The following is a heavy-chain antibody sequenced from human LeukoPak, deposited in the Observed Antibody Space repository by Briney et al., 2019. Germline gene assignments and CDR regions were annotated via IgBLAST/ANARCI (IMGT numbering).Heavy chain of an antibody. D-gene: IGHD5-18*01. V-gene: IGHV1-69*13. CDR1: GGTFSSYA. CDR2: IIPIFGTA. CDR3: ARVVQLTNVGYFDY. J-gene: IGHJ4*02. Sequence: ASVKVSCKASGGTFSSYAISWVRQAPGQGLEWMGGIIPIFGTANYAQKFQGRVTITADESTSTAYMELSSLRSEDTAVYYCARVVQLTNVGYFDYWGQGTLVTVSS.